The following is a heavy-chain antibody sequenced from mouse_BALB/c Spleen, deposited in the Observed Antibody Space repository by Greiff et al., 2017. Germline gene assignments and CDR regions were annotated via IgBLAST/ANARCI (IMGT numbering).Heavy chain of an antibody. V-gene: IGHV5-4*02. CDR3: ARDWDGNYAWFAY. J-gene: IGHJ3*01. CDR1: GFTFSDYY. D-gene: IGHD2-1*01. CDR2: ISDGGSYT. Sequence: EVKLMESGGGLVKPGGSLKLSCAASGFTFSDYYMYWVRQTPEKRLEWVATISDGGSYTYYPDSVKGRFTISRDNAKNNLYLQMSSLKSEDTAMYYCARDWDGNYAWFAYWGQGTLVTVSA.